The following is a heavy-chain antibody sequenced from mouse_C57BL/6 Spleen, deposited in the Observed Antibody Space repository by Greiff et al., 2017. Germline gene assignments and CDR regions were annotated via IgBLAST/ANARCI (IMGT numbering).Heavy chain of an antibody. V-gene: IGHV1-19*01. CDR1: GYTFTDYY. CDR3: ARQDYYGSSYAMDY. D-gene: IGHD1-1*01. Sequence: VQLQQSGPVLVKPGASVKMSCKASGYTFTDYYMNWVKQSHGKSLEWIGVINPYNGGTSYNQKFKGKATLTVDKSSSTAYMELNSLTSEDSAVYYWARQDYYGSSYAMDYWGQGTSVTVSS. CDR2: INPYNGGT. J-gene: IGHJ4*01.